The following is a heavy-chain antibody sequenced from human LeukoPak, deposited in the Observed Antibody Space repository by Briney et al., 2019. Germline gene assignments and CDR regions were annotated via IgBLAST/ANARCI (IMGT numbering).Heavy chain of an antibody. CDR1: GGSIGGYS. D-gene: IGHD4-17*01. CDR2: FFYSGST. V-gene: IGHV4-59*08. CDR3: ARHGRTSYGMDV. J-gene: IGHJ6*02. Sequence: SETLSLTCTVSGGSIGGYSWSWIRQPPGKRLEWIGYFFYSGSTNYNPSLHSRVTISVDTSKNQFSLKLDSVTAADTAVYYCARHGRTSYGMDVWGQGTRVTVSS.